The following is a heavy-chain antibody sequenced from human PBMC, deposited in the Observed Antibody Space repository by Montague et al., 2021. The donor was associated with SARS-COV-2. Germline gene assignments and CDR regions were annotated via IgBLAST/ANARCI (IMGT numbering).Heavy chain of an antibody. CDR1: GGSISSYY. CDR2: TYYSGST. J-gene: IGHJ4*02. D-gene: IGHD3-10*01. Sequence: SETLSLTCTVSGGSISSYYWSWIRQPPGKGLGWIGYTYYSGSTNYNPSLKSRVTISVDTSKNQFSLKLSSVTAAGTAVYYCARHKKRLWFGELLFDYWGQGTLVTVSS. V-gene: IGHV4-59*08. CDR3: ARHKKRLWFGELLFDY.